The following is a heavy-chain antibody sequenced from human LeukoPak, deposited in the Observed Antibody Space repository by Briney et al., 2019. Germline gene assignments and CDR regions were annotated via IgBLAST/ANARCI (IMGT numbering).Heavy chain of an antibody. V-gene: IGHV1-18*01. CDR1: GYTFTSYG. D-gene: IGHD2-21*02. CDR2: ISAYNGNT. CDR3: ARDNIVVVTAIPGFDY. Sequence: GASVKVSCKASGYTFTSYGISWVRQAPGQGLEWMGWISAYNGNTNYAQKLQGRVTMTTDTSTSTAYMELRSLRSDDTAVYYCARDNIVVVTAIPGFDYWGQGTLVTVSS. J-gene: IGHJ4*02.